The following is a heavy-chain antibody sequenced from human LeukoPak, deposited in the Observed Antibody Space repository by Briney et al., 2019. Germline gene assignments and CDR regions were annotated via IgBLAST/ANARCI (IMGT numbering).Heavy chain of an antibody. Sequence: SQTLSLTCTVSGGSISSGDYYWSWIRQPPGKGLEWIGYIYYSGSTYYNPSLKSRVTISVDTSKNQFSLKLSSVTAADTAVYYCARGGGESDYFDYWGQGTLVPVSS. J-gene: IGHJ4*02. D-gene: IGHD2-21*01. CDR2: IYYSGST. CDR3: ARGGGESDYFDY. V-gene: IGHV4-30-4*01. CDR1: GGSISSGDYY.